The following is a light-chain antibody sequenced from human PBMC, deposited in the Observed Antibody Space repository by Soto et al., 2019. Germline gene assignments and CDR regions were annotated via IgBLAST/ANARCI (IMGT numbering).Light chain of an antibody. CDR3: QQHDSWPRT. V-gene: IGKV3-15*01. J-gene: IGKJ1*01. CDR2: GAS. CDR1: QSVGNN. Sequence: EIVTTHSPATLSVSPGESVTLSCRASQSVGNNLAWYQQKPGQAPRLLIHGASTRHSGIPGRFSGSGSGTEFTLTISSLQSEDFAVYYCQQHDSWPRTFGQGTKVDIK.